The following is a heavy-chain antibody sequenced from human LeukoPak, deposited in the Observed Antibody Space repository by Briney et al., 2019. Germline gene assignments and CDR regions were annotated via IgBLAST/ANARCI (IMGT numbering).Heavy chain of an antibody. D-gene: IGHD3-10*01. Sequence: PSETLSLTCTVSGGSISSYSWSWIRQPPGKGLEWIGIGYMRDSGRTRYNPSLKSRITISVDTSKNQFSLKLRSVTAEDTAVYCCARDPSMVRGENTPYFDYWGQGTLVTVSS. V-gene: IGHV4-59*01. CDR1: GGSISSYS. CDR3: ARDPSMVRGENTPYFDY. CDR2: MRDSGRT. J-gene: IGHJ4*02.